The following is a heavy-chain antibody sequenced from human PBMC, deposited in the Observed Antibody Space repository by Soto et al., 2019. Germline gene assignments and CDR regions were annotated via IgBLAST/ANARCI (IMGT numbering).Heavy chain of an antibody. CDR3: ARNPEGIFGVVSDYFDY. V-gene: IGHV4-59*01. J-gene: IGHJ4*02. Sequence: SETLSLTCTVSGGSISSYYWSWIRQPPGKGLEWIGYIYYSGSTNYNPSLKSRVTISVDTSENQFSLKLSSVTAADTAVYYCARNPEGIFGVVSDYFDYWGQGTLVTVSS. CDR2: IYYSGST. D-gene: IGHD3-3*01. CDR1: GGSISSYY.